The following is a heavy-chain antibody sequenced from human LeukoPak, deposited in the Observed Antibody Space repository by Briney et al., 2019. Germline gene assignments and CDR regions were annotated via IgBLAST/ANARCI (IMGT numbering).Heavy chain of an antibody. Sequence: PGRSLRLSCAASGFTFDDYAMHWVRQAPGKGLEWVSSISSSRSYIYYADSVKGRFTISRDNAKNPLYLQMNSLRAEDTAVYYCARVGYCSSTSCYDGYDYWGQGTLVTVSS. V-gene: IGHV3-21*01. CDR1: GFTFDDYA. D-gene: IGHD2-2*01. CDR3: ARVGYCSSTSCYDGYDY. CDR2: ISSSRSYI. J-gene: IGHJ4*02.